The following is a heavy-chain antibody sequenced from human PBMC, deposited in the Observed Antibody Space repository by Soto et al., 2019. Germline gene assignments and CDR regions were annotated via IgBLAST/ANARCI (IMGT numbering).Heavy chain of an antibody. Sequence: QVQLVESGGGLVKPGGSLRLSCAASGFTFSDVSMTWIRQAPGKGLEWVAYISSSGSTIFYADSVKGRFTISRDNANNSVFLQMSSLRGEDTAVYYCAREYTTNVVGPPGHWGQGTLVTVSS. D-gene: IGHD2-2*01. J-gene: IGHJ4*02. CDR3: AREYTTNVVGPPGH. CDR2: ISSSGSTI. CDR1: GFTFSDVS. V-gene: IGHV3-11*01.